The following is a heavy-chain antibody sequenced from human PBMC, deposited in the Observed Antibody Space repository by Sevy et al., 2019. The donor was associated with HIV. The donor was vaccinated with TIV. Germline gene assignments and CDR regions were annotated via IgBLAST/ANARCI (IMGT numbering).Heavy chain of an antibody. J-gene: IGHJ5*02. Sequence: ASVKVSCKASGYTFTSYGISWVRQAPGQGLEWMGWISAYNGNTNYAQKLQGRVTMTTDTSTRTAYMELRGLRSDDTAVYYCARDTLYYDFWSGYYKPLDWFDPWGQGTLVTVSS. CDR2: ISAYNGNT. CDR1: GYTFTSYG. CDR3: ARDTLYYDFWSGYYKPLDWFDP. D-gene: IGHD3-3*01. V-gene: IGHV1-18*01.